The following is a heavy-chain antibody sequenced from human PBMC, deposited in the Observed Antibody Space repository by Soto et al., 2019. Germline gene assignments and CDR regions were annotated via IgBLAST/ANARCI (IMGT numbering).Heavy chain of an antibody. CDR3: AKAPRAYYYGSGSYRPGYYYYMDV. J-gene: IGHJ6*03. D-gene: IGHD3-10*01. CDR2: ISYDGSNK. V-gene: IGHV3-30*18. CDR1: GFTFSSYG. Sequence: QVQLVESGGGVVQPGRSLRLSCAASGFTFSSYGMHWVRQAPGKGLEWVAVISYDGSNKYYADSVKGRFTISRDNSKNTLYLQMNCLRAEDTAVYYCAKAPRAYYYGSGSYRPGYYYYMDVWGKGTTVTVSS.